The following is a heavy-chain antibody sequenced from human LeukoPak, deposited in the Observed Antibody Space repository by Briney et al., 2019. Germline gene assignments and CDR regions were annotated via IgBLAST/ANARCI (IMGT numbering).Heavy chain of an antibody. D-gene: IGHD5-18*01. CDR2: IYTSGST. J-gene: IGHJ4*02. V-gene: IGHV4-4*07. Sequence: SETLSLTCTVSGASINNYYWGWIRQSAGKGLEWIGRIYTSGSTNYNPSLKSRVTMSVDTSKNQFSLKLSSVTAADTAVYYCAREGRYSYGYVYYFDYWGQGTLVTISS. CDR1: GASINNYY. CDR3: AREGRYSYGYVYYFDY.